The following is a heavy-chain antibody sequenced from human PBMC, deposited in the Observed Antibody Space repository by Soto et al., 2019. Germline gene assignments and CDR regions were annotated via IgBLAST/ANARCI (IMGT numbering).Heavy chain of an antibody. V-gene: IGHV3-23*01. J-gene: IGHJ6*02. CDR1: GFTFSSYA. D-gene: IGHD2-21*02. CDR2: ISGSGGST. CDR3: ANGGVVTVTEYYYYGMDV. Sequence: EVQLLESGGGLVQPGGSLRLSCAASGFTFSSYAMSWVRQAPGKGLEWVSAISGSGGSTYYADSVKGRFTISRDNSKNSLYLQMNSLGAEDTAVYYCANGGVVTVTEYYYYGMDVGGQGTTVTVCS.